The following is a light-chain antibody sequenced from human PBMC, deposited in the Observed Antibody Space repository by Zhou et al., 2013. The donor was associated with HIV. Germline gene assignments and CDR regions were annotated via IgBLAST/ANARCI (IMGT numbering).Light chain of an antibody. J-gene: IGKJ1*01. Sequence: DIQMTQSPSSLSASIGDRVTITCRASQSIGRNLNWYQQKPGSAPKALIYAASKLRSGVPSRFRGSGSGTEFTLTINSLQPEDFATYYCQQYYTYWTFGQGTKVEV. CDR2: AAS. CDR1: QSIGRN. V-gene: IGKV1-17*01. CDR3: QQYYTYWT.